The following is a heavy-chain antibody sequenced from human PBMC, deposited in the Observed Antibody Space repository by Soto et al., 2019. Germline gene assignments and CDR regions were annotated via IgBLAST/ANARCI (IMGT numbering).Heavy chain of an antibody. CDR3: ASHPKASSGCYWFDP. CDR1: GGSFSGYY. CDR2: INHSGST. V-gene: IGHV4-34*01. D-gene: IGHD6-19*01. Sequence: QVQLQQWGAGLLKPSETLSLTCAVYGGSFSGYYWSWIRQPPGKGLEWIGEINHSGSTNYNPSLKSRLTIAVDTAKNQFSLKLSSVTAADTAVYYCASHPKASSGCYWFDPWGQGTLVTVSS. J-gene: IGHJ5*02.